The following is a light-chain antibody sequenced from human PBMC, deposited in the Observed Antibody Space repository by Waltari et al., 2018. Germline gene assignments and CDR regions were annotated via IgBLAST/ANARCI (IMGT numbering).Light chain of an antibody. CDR1: RGHSSYS. CDR2: VSSAGSH. Sequence: QVVLTQSPSASASLGASVKLTSTLTRGHSSYSIAWHQQQPEKGPRYLMKVSSAGSHQKGDGIPDRFSGSSSGTERYLTISSVQSEDEADYYCQTWDTGTHVVFGGGTKLTVL. J-gene: IGLJ2*01. CDR3: QTWDTGTHVV. V-gene: IGLV4-69*01.